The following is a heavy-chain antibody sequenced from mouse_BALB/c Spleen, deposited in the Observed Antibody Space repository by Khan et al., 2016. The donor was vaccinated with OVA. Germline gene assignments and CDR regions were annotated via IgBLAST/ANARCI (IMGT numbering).Heavy chain of an antibody. V-gene: IGHV1-7*01. CDR3: GRGGHYGAWFTY. CDR2: INPSTGYI. Sequence: MQLQESGAELAKPGASVKISCKASGYSFTTYWMHWVKQRPGQGLEWIGYINPSTGYIYYNQKFKDKATLTADKSSSTAYMELSSLPSDDSAVYYCGRGGHYGAWFTYWGQGTLVTVSA. J-gene: IGHJ3*01. D-gene: IGHD2-1*01. CDR1: GYSFTTYW.